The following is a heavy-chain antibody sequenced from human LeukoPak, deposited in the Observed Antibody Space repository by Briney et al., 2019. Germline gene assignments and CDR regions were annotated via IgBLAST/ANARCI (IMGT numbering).Heavy chain of an antibody. D-gene: IGHD5-18*01. CDR3: ATAGYSYGFGRNYFDY. V-gene: IGHV1-24*01. J-gene: IGHJ4*02. Sequence: ASVKVSCNVSGYTLTELSMHWVRQAPGKGLEWMGGFDPEDGETIYAQKFQGRVTMTEDTSTDTAYMELSSLRSEDTAVYYCATAGYSYGFGRNYFDYWGQGTLVTVSS. CDR2: FDPEDGET. CDR1: GYTLTELS.